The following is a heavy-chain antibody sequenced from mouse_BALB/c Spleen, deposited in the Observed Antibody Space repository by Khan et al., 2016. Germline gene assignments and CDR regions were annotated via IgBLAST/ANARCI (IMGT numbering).Heavy chain of an antibody. CDR3: SRDYCGSSFFDY. Sequence: EVQLQESGPGLVKPSQSLSLTCTVTGYSITSDYAWNWILQFPGNKLEWMGYINYSGSTSYNPSLKSRISITRYTSKNQLLLQLNSVTTEDTATCYSSRDYCGSSFFDYWSQGTTLTVSA. CDR1: GYSITSDYA. CDR2: INYSGST. V-gene: IGHV3-2*02. D-gene: IGHD1-1*01. J-gene: IGHJ2*01.